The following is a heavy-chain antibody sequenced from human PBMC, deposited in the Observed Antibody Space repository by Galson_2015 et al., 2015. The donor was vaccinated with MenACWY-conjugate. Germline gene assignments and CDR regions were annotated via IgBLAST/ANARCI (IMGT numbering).Heavy chain of an antibody. Sequence: SLRLSCAAAGFTFSSIGMHWVRRSPGKGLEWLALISKDARQTFYADSVEGRFTISRDNSNNTLYLEMNSLRVDDTAVYYCATSNYYVGGVPVCLKWGQGTLVTVSS. D-gene: IGHD3-10*02. CDR3: ATSNYYVGGVPVCLK. V-gene: IGHV3-30*03. CDR1: GFTFSSIG. J-gene: IGHJ1*01. CDR2: ISKDARQT.